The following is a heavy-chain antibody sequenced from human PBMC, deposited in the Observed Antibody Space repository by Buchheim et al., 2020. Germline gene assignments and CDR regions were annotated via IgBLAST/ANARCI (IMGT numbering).Heavy chain of an antibody. V-gene: IGHV3-30*04. D-gene: IGHD3-10*01. Sequence: QVQLVESGGGVVQPGRSLRLSCAASGFTFSSYAMHWVRQAPGKGLEWVAVISYDGSNKYYADSVKGRFTISRDNSKNTLYLQMNSLRAEDTAVYYCARVLVQGVNYYYYGTDVWGQGTT. J-gene: IGHJ6*02. CDR2: ISYDGSNK. CDR1: GFTFSSYA. CDR3: ARVLVQGVNYYYYGTDV.